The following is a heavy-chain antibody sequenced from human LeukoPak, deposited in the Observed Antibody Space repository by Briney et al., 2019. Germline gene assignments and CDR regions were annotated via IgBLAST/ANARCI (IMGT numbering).Heavy chain of an antibody. CDR3: ARRLDLAFDI. D-gene: IGHD3-22*01. J-gene: IGHJ3*02. V-gene: IGHV4-39*02. CDR1: GGSIDRSNYF. Sequence: SETLSLTCTVSGGSIDRSNYFWAWIRQPPGKGLEWIGSIFYSGSTYYNTSLKSRVTMSVDTSKNHFSLKLRSVTAADTAVYYCARRLDLAFDIWGQGTMVTVSS. CDR2: IFYSGST.